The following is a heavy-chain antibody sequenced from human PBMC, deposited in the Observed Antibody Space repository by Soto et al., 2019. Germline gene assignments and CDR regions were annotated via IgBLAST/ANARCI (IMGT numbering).Heavy chain of an antibody. CDR2: INHSGST. Sequence: QVQLQQWGAGLLKPSETLSLTCAVYGGSFSGYYWSWIRQPPGKGLEWMGEINHSGSTNYNPSLKSLVTISVDTSKNQFSMKLSSVTAADTAVYYCARGPIRGYSYGTYRYYYYGMDVWGQGTTVTVSS. D-gene: IGHD5-18*01. CDR3: ARGPIRGYSYGTYRYYYYGMDV. CDR1: GGSFSGYY. J-gene: IGHJ6*02. V-gene: IGHV4-34*01.